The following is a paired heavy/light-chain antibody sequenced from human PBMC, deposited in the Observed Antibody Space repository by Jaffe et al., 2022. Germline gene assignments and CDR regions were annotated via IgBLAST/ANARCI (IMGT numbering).Light chain of an antibody. CDR3: QQYYNTPPT. V-gene: IGKV4-1*01. J-gene: IGKJ1*01. Sequence: DIVMTQSPDSLAVSLGERATINCKSSQSVLYSSSNRNHLAWYQQKAGQPPNLLIYWASTRESGVPDRFSGSGSGTDFTLTISSLQAEDVAVYYCQQYYNTPPTFGQGTKVEIK. CDR1: QSVLYSSSNRNH. CDR2: WAS.
Heavy chain of an antibody. J-gene: IGHJ5*02. D-gene: IGHD4-17*01. CDR1: GYTFSSYY. Sequence: QVQLVQSGAEVKKPGASVKVSCKASGYTFSSYYMHWVRQAPGQGLEWMGIINPSGDRTTYAHKFYGRLTMTRDTPTSTVYMELTSLTSEDTAMYYCAREYDYGAANYFDPWGQGTLVTVSS. V-gene: IGHV1-46*01. CDR3: AREYDYGAANYFDP. CDR2: INPSGDRT.